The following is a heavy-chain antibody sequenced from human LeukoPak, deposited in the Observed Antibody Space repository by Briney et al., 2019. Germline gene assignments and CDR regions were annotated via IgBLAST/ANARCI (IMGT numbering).Heavy chain of an antibody. Sequence: GGSLRLSCAASGFTFSGYSMSWVRQAPGKGLEWVSSISASSSYIYYADSVKGRFTISRDNAKNSLYLQMNSLRAEDTAVYYCARRAGYNYYFDYWGQGALVTVSS. CDR3: ARRAGYNYYFDY. CDR2: ISASSSYI. CDR1: GFTFSGYS. D-gene: IGHD5-24*01. J-gene: IGHJ4*02. V-gene: IGHV3-21*01.